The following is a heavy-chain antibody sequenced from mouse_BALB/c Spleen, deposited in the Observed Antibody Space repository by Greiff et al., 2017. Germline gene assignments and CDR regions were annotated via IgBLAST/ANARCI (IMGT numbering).Heavy chain of an antibody. CDR1: GFTFSSYA. CDR2: ISSGGSYT. Sequence: EVKLVESGGGLVKPGGSLKLSCAASGFTFSSYAMSWVRQSPEKRLEWVAEISSGGSYTYYPDTVTGRFTISRDNAKNTLYLEMSSLRSEDTAMYYCARDHRDYAMDYWGHGTSVTVSS. CDR3: ARDHRDYAMDY. J-gene: IGHJ4*01. V-gene: IGHV5-9-4*01.